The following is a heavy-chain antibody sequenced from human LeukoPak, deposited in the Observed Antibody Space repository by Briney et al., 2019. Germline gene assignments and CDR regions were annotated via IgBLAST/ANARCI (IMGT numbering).Heavy chain of an antibody. V-gene: IGHV1-8*02. CDR3: ARSLAVGGTRAH. Sequence: GASVKVSCKASGYIFVTSDINWVRQAAGQGLEWMGWMNPLSGNTGYAQKFQGRVTMTRNTSIDTAYLDLSSLRSEDTAVYYCARSLAVGGTRAHWGQGTLVTVSS. J-gene: IGHJ4*02. D-gene: IGHD6-19*01. CDR2: MNPLSGNT. CDR1: GYIFVTSD.